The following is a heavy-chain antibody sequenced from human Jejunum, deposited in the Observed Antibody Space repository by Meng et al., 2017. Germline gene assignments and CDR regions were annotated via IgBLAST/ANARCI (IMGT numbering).Heavy chain of an antibody. Sequence: QVQLQESGPGLVRPSGTRTLTCSVSGDSISSNTRWTWVRQPPGRGLEWIGEIYHGGDTNYNPSLTSPVTISVDKSKNQFTLRLNSVTAADTAIYYCARDWGCRDGYCFSGLLEFWGQGILVTVSS. CDR2: IYHGGDT. D-gene: IGHD2-15*01. J-gene: IGHJ4*02. CDR3: ARDWGCRDGYCFSGLLEF. V-gene: IGHV4-4*02. CDR1: GDSISSNTR.